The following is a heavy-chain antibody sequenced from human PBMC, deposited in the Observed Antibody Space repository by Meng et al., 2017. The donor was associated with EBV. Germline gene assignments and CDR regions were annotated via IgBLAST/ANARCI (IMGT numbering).Heavy chain of an antibody. CDR3: ARGRGVYCSGGSCYPGWFDP. CDR2: MNPNSGNT. J-gene: IGHJ5*02. V-gene: IGHV1-8*01. D-gene: IGHD2-15*01. Sequence: VRLVQSGAGVNKPGPLLQVSRKASGYTFTSYDINGVRQATGQGLEWMGWMNPNSGNTGYAQKFQGRVTMTRNTSISTAYMELSSLRSEDTAVYYCARGRGVYCSGGSCYPGWFDPWGQGTLVTVSS. CDR1: GYTFTSYD.